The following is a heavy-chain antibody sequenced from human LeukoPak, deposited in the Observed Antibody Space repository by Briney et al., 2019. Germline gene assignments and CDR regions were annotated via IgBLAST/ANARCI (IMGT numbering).Heavy chain of an antibody. Sequence: ASVKVSCKASGYTFIDYYMHWVRQAPGQGLEWMGWINPNSGGANYTQKFQGRVTMTRDTSISTAYMEVSRLRSDDTAMYYCACNLTGDPAYWGQGTLVTVSS. CDR3: ACNLTGDPAY. D-gene: IGHD7-27*01. V-gene: IGHV1-2*02. CDR1: GYTFIDYY. J-gene: IGHJ4*02. CDR2: INPNSGGA.